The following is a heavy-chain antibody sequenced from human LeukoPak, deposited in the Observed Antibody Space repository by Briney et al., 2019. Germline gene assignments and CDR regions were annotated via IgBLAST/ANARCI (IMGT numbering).Heavy chain of an antibody. Sequence: SETLSLTCTVSGGSISSSSYYWGWIRQPPGKGLEWIGSIYYSGSTYYNPSLKSRVTISVDASKNQFSLKLSSVTAAHTALYYCARGSSGFVFDYSGQGTLVTVSS. J-gene: IGHJ4*02. CDR3: ARGSSGFVFDY. V-gene: IGHV4-39*01. D-gene: IGHD6-19*01. CDR1: GGSISSSSYY. CDR2: IYYSGST.